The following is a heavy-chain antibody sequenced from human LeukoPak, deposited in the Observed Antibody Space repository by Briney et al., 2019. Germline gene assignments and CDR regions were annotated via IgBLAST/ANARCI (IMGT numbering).Heavy chain of an antibody. CDR2: ISSDGGTT. J-gene: IGHJ4*02. CDR3: ARGHLVVRGVVDY. D-gene: IGHD3-10*01. CDR1: GFTFSSNA. V-gene: IGHV3-64*01. Sequence: GGSLRLSCAASGFTFSSNAMHWVRQAPGKGLEYVSSISSDGGTTYYANSVMGRFTISRDNSKNTLYLQMGSLRAEDMAVYYCARGHLVVRGVVDYWGQGTLVTVSS.